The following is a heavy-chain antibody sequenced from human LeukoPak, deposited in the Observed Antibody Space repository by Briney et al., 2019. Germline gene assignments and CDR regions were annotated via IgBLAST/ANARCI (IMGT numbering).Heavy chain of an antibody. D-gene: IGHD4-11*01. CDR1: GFTFSRYA. J-gene: IGHJ4*02. CDR3: AKDGGMTTVTTGNY. Sequence: GGSLRLSCAASGFTFSRYAMSWVRQAPGKGLEWVSSISGSGGSTYYADSVKGRFTISRDNSKNTLYLQMNSLRAEDTAVYYCAKDGGMTTVTTGNYWGQGTLVTFSS. V-gene: IGHV3-23*01. CDR2: ISGSGGST.